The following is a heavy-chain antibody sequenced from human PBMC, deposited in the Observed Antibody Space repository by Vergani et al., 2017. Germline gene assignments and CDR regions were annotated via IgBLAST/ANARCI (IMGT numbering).Heavy chain of an antibody. CDR3: ARGSVVAATEFDC. V-gene: IGHV3-48*04. J-gene: IGHJ4*02. Sequence: EVQLVESGGGLVQPGGSLRLSCAASGFTFSSYSMNWVRQAPGKGLEWVSYIISSSSTIYYADSVKGRFTISRDNAKNSLYLQMNSLRAEDTAVYYCARGSVVAATEFDCWGEGTLVTVSS. D-gene: IGHD2-15*01. CDR2: IISSSSTI. CDR1: GFTFSSYS.